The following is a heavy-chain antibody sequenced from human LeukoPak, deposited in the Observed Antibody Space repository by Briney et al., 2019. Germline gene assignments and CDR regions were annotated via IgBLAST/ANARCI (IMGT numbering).Heavy chain of an antibody. Sequence: GGSLRLSCAASGFTFSSYGMHWVRQAPGKGLEWVAFIRYDGSNKYYADSVKGRFTISRDNSKNTRYLQMNSLRAEDTAVYYCAKDRLRGYYFDYWGQGTLVTVSS. D-gene: IGHD5-12*01. J-gene: IGHJ4*02. CDR1: GFTFSSYG. CDR3: AKDRLRGYYFDY. V-gene: IGHV3-30*02. CDR2: IRYDGSNK.